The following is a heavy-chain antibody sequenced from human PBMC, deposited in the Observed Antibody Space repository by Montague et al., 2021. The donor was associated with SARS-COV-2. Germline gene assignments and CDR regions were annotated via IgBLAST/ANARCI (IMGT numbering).Heavy chain of an antibody. CDR2: INHSGST. CDR3: ARVGRGSSWYEVAFDI. V-gene: IGHV4-34*01. J-gene: IGHJ3*02. D-gene: IGHD6-13*01. Sequence: SETLSLTCAVYGGSFSGYYWSWIRQPPGKGLEWIGEINHSGSTNYNPSLKSRVTISVDTSKNQFSLKLSSVAAADTAVYYCARVGRGSSWYEVAFDIWGQGTMVTVSS. CDR1: GGSFSGYY.